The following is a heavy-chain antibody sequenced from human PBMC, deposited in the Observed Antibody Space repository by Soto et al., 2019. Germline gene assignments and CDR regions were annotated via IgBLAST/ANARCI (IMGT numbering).Heavy chain of an antibody. V-gene: IGHV1-69*13. CDR1: GGTFSSYA. D-gene: IGHD2-8*01. J-gene: IGHJ6*02. CDR2: IIPIFGTA. CDR3: ARDPGGVYASYGMDV. Sequence: GASVKVSCKASGGTFSSYAISWVRQAPGQGLEWMGGIIPIFGTANYAQKFQGRVTITADESTSTAYMELSSLRSEDTAVYYCARDPGGVYASYGMDVWGQGTTVTVSS.